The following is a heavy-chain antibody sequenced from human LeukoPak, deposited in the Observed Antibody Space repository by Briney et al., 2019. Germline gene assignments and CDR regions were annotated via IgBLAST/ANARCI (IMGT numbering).Heavy chain of an antibody. CDR2: ISSSSSYI. CDR3: ARPYGSGSYYPAY. D-gene: IGHD3-10*01. Sequence: GGSLRLSCAASGFTFSSYNMNWVRQAPGKGPDWVSSISSSSSYIYYADSVRGRFTISRDDAKDSLYLQMNSLRVEDTAVYYCARPYGSGSYYPAYWGQGTLVTVSS. V-gene: IGHV3-21*01. J-gene: IGHJ4*02. CDR1: GFTFSSYN.